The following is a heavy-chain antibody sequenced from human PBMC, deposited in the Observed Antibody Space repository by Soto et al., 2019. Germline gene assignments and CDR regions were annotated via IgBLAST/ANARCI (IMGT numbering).Heavy chain of an antibody. J-gene: IGHJ4*02. D-gene: IGHD3-9*01. CDR2: IIPIFGTA. CDR1: GGTFSSYA. CDR3: ARGANFYDILTGSYYFDY. V-gene: IGHV1-69*06. Sequence: SVKVSCKASGGTFSSYAISWVRQAPGQGLEWMGGIIPIFGTANYAQKFQGRVTITADKSTSTAYMELSSLRSEDTAVYYCARGANFYDILTGSYYFDYWGQGTLVTVSS.